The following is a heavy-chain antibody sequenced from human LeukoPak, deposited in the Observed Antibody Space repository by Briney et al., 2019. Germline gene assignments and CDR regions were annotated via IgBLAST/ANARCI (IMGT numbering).Heavy chain of an antibody. CDR2: VNPSGDST. CDR3: AKYTKRIRYCSGGSCYRDWYFDL. V-gene: IGHV1-46*01. CDR1: GYTFSNYN. J-gene: IGHJ2*01. Sequence: GASVKVSCKASGYTFSNYNIHWLRQAPGQGLEWMGIVNPSGDSTNYAQNFQGRVTITADESTSTAYMELSSLRSEDTAVYYCAKYTKRIRYCSGGSCYRDWYFDLWGRGTLVTVSS. D-gene: IGHD2-15*01.